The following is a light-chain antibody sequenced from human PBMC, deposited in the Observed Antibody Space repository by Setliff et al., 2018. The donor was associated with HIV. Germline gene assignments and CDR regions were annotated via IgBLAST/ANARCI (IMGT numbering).Light chain of an antibody. V-gene: IGLV2-14*01. CDR3: SSYTSSSTYV. Sequence: SALTQPASVSGSPGQSITISCTGTSSDVGGYNYVSWYQQHPGKAPKLMIYDVSKWPSGVSNRFAGSKSGNTASLTISGLQTEDEADYYCSSYTSSSTYVFGTGTKVTGL. J-gene: IGLJ1*01. CDR1: SSDVGGYNY. CDR2: DVS.